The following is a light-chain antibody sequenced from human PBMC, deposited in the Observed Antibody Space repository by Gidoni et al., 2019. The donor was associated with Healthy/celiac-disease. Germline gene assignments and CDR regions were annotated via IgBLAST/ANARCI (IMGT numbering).Light chain of an antibody. CDR1: KGISSY. CDR3: QQLNSYPRT. V-gene: IGKV1-9*01. Sequence: DIQLTQSPSFLSASVGDRVTITCRASKGISSYLAWYQQQPVKAPKLLIYAASTLQSGVPSRFSGSGSGTEFTLTISSLQPEDFATYYCQQLNSYPRTFGQGTKVEIK. CDR2: AAS. J-gene: IGKJ1*01.